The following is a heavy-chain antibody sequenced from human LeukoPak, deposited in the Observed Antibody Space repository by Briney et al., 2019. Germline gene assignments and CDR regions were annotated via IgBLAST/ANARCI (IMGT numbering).Heavy chain of an antibody. CDR2: ISYDGSNK. CDR3: AKGSGWYSSSDGQLFDY. V-gene: IGHV3-30*18. Sequence: GGSLRLSCAASGFTLSSYGMHWVRQAPGKGLEWVAVISYDGSNKYYADSVKGRFTISRDNSKNTLYLQMNSLRAEDTAVYYCAKGSGWYSSSDGQLFDYWGQGTLVTVSS. D-gene: IGHD6-19*01. CDR1: GFTLSSYG. J-gene: IGHJ4*02.